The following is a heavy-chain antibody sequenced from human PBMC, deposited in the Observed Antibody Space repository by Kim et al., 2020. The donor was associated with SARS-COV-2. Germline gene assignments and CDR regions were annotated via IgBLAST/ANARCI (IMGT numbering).Heavy chain of an antibody. V-gene: IGHV4-61*01. CDR1: GGSVSSGSYY. CDR3: ARDVVGDGYNYFDY. D-gene: IGHD5-12*01. CDR2: IYYSGST. J-gene: IGHJ4*02. Sequence: SETLSLTCTVSGGSVSSGSYYWSWIRQPPGKGLEWIGYIYYSGSTNYNPSLKSRVTISVDTSKNQFSLKLSSVTAADTAVYYCARDVVGDGYNYFDYWGQGTLVTVSS.